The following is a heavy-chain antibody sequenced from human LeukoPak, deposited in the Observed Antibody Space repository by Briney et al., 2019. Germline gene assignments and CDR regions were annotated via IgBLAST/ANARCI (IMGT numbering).Heavy chain of an antibody. D-gene: IGHD1-26*01. J-gene: IGHJ2*01. V-gene: IGHV3-48*02. CDR3: ARAGVVGGTFYWYFDL. Sequence: PGGSLRLSCAASGFTFSDYAMNWVRQAPGKGLEWLSYISTSSTTIYYADSVKGRFTISRDNAKNSLYLQMNSLRDEDTAVYYCARAGVVGGTFYWYFDLWGRGTLVTVSS. CDR2: ISTSSTTI. CDR1: GFTFSDYA.